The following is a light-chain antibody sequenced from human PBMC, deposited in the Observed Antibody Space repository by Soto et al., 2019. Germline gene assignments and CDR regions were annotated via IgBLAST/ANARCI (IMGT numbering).Light chain of an antibody. V-gene: IGKV3-20*01. CDR1: QSFRSSY. CDR3: QQYGSSPLT. J-gene: IGKJ4*01. Sequence: VFAQSPGAVPLYTGERDALSCRASQSFRSSYLAWYQQKPGQAPRLLIYGASSRATGIPDRFSGSGSGTDFTLTISRLEPEDFAVYYCQQYGSSPLTFGGGTMV. CDR2: GAS.